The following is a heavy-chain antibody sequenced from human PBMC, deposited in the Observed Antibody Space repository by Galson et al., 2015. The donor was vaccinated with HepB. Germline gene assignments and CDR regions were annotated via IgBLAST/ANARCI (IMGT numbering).Heavy chain of an antibody. CDR1: GDSVFSNRAA. CDR3: ASHYSSGWYGGASFED. J-gene: IGHJ1*01. V-gene: IGHV6-1*01. D-gene: IGHD6-19*01. Sequence: CAISGDSVFSNRAAWSWIRQSPSRGLEWLGRTYYLSKWYRDYAESAKSRITINPDPSRNQFPLQLNSVTPEDTAVYYCASHYSSGWYGGASFEDWGQGTLVTVSS. CDR2: TYYLSKWYR.